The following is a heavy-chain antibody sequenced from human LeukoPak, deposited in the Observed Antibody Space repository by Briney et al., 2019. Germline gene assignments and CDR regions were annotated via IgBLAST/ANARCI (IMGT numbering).Heavy chain of an antibody. Sequence: SETLSLTCAVYGGSFSGYYWSWIRQPPGKGLEWIGEINHSGSTNYNPSLKSRVTISVDTSKNQFSLKLNSVTAADTAVYYCAREGYSSGLNFDNWGQGTLVTVSS. D-gene: IGHD6-19*01. J-gene: IGHJ4*02. CDR2: INHSGST. V-gene: IGHV4-34*01. CDR3: AREGYSSGLNFDN. CDR1: GGSFSGYY.